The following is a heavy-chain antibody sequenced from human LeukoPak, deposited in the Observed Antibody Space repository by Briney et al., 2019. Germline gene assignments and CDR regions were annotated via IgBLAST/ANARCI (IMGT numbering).Heavy chain of an antibody. CDR2: IKKDGSEK. CDR3: ASEAEIYFGYLY. J-gene: IGHJ4*02. Sequence: PGGSLRLSCAASGFTYSKFWMSWVRQTPGKGLEWVANIKKDGSEKYYVDSVKGRFTISRDNAKNSLYLQMSSLRVEDTAIYYCASEAEIYFGYLYWGQGTLVTVSS. D-gene: IGHD3-10*01. CDR1: GFTYSKFW. V-gene: IGHV3-7*01.